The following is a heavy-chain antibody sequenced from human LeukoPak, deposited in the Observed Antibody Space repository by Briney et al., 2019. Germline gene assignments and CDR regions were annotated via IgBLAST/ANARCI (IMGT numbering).Heavy chain of an antibody. D-gene: IGHD2-15*01. CDR1: GFTFSGSA. V-gene: IGHV3-73*01. CDR3: TRLGVALT. CDR2: IRSKANSYAT. J-gene: IGHJ5*02. Sequence: GGSLRLSCAASGFTFSGSAMHWVRQASGKGLEWVGRIRSKANSYATAYAASVKGRFTISRDDSKNTAYLQMNSLKTEDTAVYYXTRLGVALTWGQGTLVTVSS.